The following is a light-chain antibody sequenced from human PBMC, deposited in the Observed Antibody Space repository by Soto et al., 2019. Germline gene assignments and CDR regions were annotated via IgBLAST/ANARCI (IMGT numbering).Light chain of an antibody. CDR3: QQYYSIPWT. CDR1: QSVLHSSNNKNY. CDR2: WAS. V-gene: IGKV4-1*01. Sequence: DIVMTQSPDSLAVSLGERATINCKSSQSVLHSSNNKNYLAWYQQKPGQPPNLLIYWASTRESGVPDRLSGSGSGTDFTLTISSLQAEDVAVYYCQQYYSIPWTFGQGTKLAIK. J-gene: IGKJ1*01.